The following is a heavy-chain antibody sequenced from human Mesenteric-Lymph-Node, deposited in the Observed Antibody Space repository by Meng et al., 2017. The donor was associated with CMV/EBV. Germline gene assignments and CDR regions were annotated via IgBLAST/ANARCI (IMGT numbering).Heavy chain of an antibody. CDR3: ARQWLGELAFDS. CDR2: IYWDDDK. Sequence: FSGFSLSTSGVSVGWFRQPPGKALEWLALIYWDDDKRYSPSLKGRLTITKDTSKNQVVLTMTNMDPVDTASYYCARQWLGELAFDSWGQGALVTVSS. J-gene: IGHJ4*02. V-gene: IGHV2-5*02. CDR1: GFSLSTSGVS. D-gene: IGHD3-10*01.